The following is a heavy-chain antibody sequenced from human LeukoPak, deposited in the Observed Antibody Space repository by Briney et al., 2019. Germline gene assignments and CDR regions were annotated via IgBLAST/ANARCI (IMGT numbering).Heavy chain of an antibody. CDR1: GDSVSSNSAA. Sequence: SQTLSLTCAISGDSVSSNSAAWNWIRQSPSRGLEWLGRTYYRSKWYNDYAVSVKSRITINPDTSKNQFSPQLNSVTPEDTAVYYCARDRGYLWFGELSQIGGGNYFDYWGQGTLVTVSS. CDR2: TYYRSKWYN. D-gene: IGHD3-10*01. CDR3: ARDRGYLWFGELSQIGGGNYFDY. J-gene: IGHJ4*02. V-gene: IGHV6-1*01.